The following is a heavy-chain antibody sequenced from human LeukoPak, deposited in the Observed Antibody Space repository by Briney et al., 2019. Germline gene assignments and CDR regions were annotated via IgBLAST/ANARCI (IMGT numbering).Heavy chain of an antibody. CDR2: IDPKTGNQ. Sequence: ASVKVSCKASGYSFRDYWMHWVRQAPGQGLEWMGWIDPKTGNQNYAQKFQGRVTMTSDTSITTFYMELSRLTSDDTAVYYCARGGFHHGFDFWGQGTMVTVSS. CDR1: GYSFRDYW. CDR3: ARGGFHHGFDF. V-gene: IGHV1-2*02. J-gene: IGHJ3*01.